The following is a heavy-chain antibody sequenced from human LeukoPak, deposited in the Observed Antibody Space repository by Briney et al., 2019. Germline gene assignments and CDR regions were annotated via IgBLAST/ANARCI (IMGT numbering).Heavy chain of an antibody. D-gene: IGHD4-11*01. Sequence: LSLTCAVYGGSFSGYYWSWIRQPPGKGLEWISYISGSGFTIHYADSVKGRFTISRDNAKNSLYLQMNSLRAEDTAVYYCARGVPKTSYYYYYMDVWGKGTTVTVSS. CDR2: ISGSGFTI. V-gene: IGHV3-11*04. CDR1: GGSFSGYY. J-gene: IGHJ6*03. CDR3: ARGVPKTSYYYYYMDV.